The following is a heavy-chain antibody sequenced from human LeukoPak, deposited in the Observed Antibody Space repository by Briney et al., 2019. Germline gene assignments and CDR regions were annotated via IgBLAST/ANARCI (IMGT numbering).Heavy chain of an antibody. Sequence: GASVKVSCKASGGTFSSYAISWVRQAPGQGLEWMGGIIPIFGTANYAQKFQGRVTITTDESTSTAYMELSSLRSEDTAVYYCARVAAKGGYPSYYMDVWGKGTTVTVSS. CDR3: ARVAAKGGYPSYYMDV. D-gene: IGHD3-22*01. CDR2: IIPIFGTA. CDR1: GGTFSSYA. J-gene: IGHJ6*03. V-gene: IGHV1-69*05.